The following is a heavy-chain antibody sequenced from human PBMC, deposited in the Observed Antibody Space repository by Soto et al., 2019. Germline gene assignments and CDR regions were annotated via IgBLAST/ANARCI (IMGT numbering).Heavy chain of an antibody. CDR2: IYYSWFT. CDR3: ARGEGTKVRGAPDS. J-gene: IGHJ4*02. CDR1: GGSIISTGYY. V-gene: IGHV4-31*01. D-gene: IGHD3-10*01. Sequence: QVQLQESGPGLVKPSQTLSLTCTVSGGSIISTGYYWNWLRQHPVKGLEWIGCIYYSWFTYYNPSRKSLVTSSMDMSRNQFSLRMTSVTAADTAVYYCARGEGTKVRGAPDSWGQGTLVTVSS.